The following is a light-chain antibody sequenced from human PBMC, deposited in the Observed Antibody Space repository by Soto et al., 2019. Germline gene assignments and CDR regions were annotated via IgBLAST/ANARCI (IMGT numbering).Light chain of an antibody. CDR3: SAHRGTNSYV. V-gene: IGLV2-8*01. Sequence: QSALTQPPSASGSPGQSVAISCTGTASDIGGYTFVSWYQQHPGKAPKLLIYDVNKRPSGVPDRFSGSKSGNTASLTVSGLQAEDEADYYCSAHRGTNSYVFGTGTKVTVL. CDR2: DVN. J-gene: IGLJ1*01. CDR1: ASDIGGYTF.